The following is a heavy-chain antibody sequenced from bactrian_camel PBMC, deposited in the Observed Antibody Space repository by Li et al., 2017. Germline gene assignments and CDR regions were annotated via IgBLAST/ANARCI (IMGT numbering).Heavy chain of an antibody. D-gene: IGHD2*01. CDR2: LDSDGST. CDR3: AAEPRLCRWLLLQAKNFNL. V-gene: IGHV3S26*01. Sequence: HVQLVESGGGSVQAGGSLRLSYTVSGYTDGYCMAWIRQAPGKERERVAALDSDGSTSYADSVKGRFTISKDNAKNTLYLQMNSLKPEDTAMYYCAAEPRLCRWLLLQAKNFNLWGQGTQVTVS. CDR1: GYTDGYC. J-gene: IGHJ4*01.